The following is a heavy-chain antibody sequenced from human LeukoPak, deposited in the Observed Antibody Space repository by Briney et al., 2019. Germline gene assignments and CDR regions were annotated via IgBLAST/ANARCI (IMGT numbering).Heavy chain of an antibody. J-gene: IGHJ6*03. V-gene: IGHV3-23*01. CDR1: GFTFSSYG. CDR2: ISGSGGST. Sequence: PGGSLRLSCAASGFTFSSYGMSWVRQAPGKGLEWVSAISGSGGSTYYADSVKGRFTISRDNSKNTLYLQMNSLRAEDTAVYYCARSCYGDWDYYYMDVWGKGTTVTISS. D-gene: IGHD4-17*01. CDR3: ARSCYGDWDYYYMDV.